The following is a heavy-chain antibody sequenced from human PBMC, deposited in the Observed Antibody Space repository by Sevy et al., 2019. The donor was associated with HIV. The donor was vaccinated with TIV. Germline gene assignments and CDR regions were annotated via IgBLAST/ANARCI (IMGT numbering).Heavy chain of an antibody. CDR3: ARGRKTTEEWLEELNYYYGLDV. V-gene: IGHV3-30*02. J-gene: IGHJ6*02. CDR1: GFSLTTSD. Sequence: GGSLRLSCAASGFSLTTSDMHWVRQAPGKGLEWVAYVRNDGSNKYYADPVRDRFTISRDSPKNTLFLQMNSLRDEETAIYYCARGRKTTEEWLEELNYYYGLDVWGQGTTVTVSS. CDR2: VRNDGSNK. D-gene: IGHD2-8*01.